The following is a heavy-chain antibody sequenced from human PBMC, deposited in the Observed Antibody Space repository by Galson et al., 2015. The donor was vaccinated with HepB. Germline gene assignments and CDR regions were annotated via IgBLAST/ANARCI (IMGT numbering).Heavy chain of an antibody. D-gene: IGHD4-17*01. V-gene: IGHV3-23*01. CDR3: ARVITRVTTYAGDYYHGMDV. Sequence: SLRLSCAASGFTYNNYAMSWVRQAPGKGLEWVSLISGSGSHTYYEESVRGRLTISRDNSKNTLSLQMNSLRAEDTAMYYCARVITRVTTYAGDYYHGMDVWGQGTTVTVSS. J-gene: IGHJ6*02. CDR2: ISGSGSHT. CDR1: GFTYNNYA.